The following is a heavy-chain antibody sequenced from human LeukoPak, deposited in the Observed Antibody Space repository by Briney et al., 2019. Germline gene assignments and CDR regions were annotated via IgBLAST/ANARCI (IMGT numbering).Heavy chain of an antibody. CDR1: GYTFTGYY. Sequence: ASVKVSCKASGYTFTGYYMHWVRQAPGQGLEWMGWINPNSGGTNYAQKFQGRVTMTRDTSISTAYMELSRLRSDDTAVYYCARFVVVPAAWPKDLGDYYYYYMDVWGKGTTVTVSS. D-gene: IGHD2-2*01. CDR2: INPNSGGT. V-gene: IGHV1-2*02. J-gene: IGHJ6*03. CDR3: ARFVVVPAAWPKDLGDYYYYYMDV.